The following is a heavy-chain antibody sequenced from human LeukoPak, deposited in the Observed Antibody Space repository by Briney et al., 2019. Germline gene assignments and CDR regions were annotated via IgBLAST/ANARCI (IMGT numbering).Heavy chain of an antibody. Sequence: GGSLRLSCAASGFTVSSNYMSWVRQAPGKGLEWVSVIYSGGSTYYADSVKGRFTISRDNSKNTLYLQMNSLRAEDTAVYYCARSIPYGTTWYGRSDYWGQGTLVTVSS. V-gene: IGHV3-53*01. D-gene: IGHD6-13*01. CDR1: GFTVSSNY. CDR2: IYSGGST. J-gene: IGHJ4*02. CDR3: ARSIPYGTTWYGRSDY.